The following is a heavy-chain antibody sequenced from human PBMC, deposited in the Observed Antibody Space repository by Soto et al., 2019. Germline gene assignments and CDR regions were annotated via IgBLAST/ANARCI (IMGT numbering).Heavy chain of an antibody. D-gene: IGHD3-3*01. J-gene: IGHJ4*02. CDR3: ARDIRPTNDLWSGYTPSD. CDR2: ISSSSSYI. CDR1: GFTFSSYS. V-gene: IGHV3-21*01. Sequence: EVQLVESGGGLVKPGGSLRLSCAASGFTFSSYSMNWVRQAPGKGLEWVSSISSSSSYIYYADSVKGRFTISRDNAKNSLYLQMNSLRAEDTAVYYCARDIRPTNDLWSGYTPSDWGQGTLVTVSS.